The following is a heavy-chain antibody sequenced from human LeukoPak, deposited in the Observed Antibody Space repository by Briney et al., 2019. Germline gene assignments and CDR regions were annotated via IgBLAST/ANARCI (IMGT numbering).Heavy chain of an antibody. CDR2: ISTTSSYI. J-gene: IGHJ4*02. Sequence: PGGSLRLSCAASGFTFSIHTMSWVRQAPGKWLEWVSCISTTSSYIYYADSVKGRFTISRDNSKNTLYLQMNSLRADDTAVYSCARGALTVNFDYWGQGTLVTVSS. CDR1: GFTFSIHT. V-gene: IGHV3-21*01. D-gene: IGHD2-21*02. CDR3: ARGALTVNFDY.